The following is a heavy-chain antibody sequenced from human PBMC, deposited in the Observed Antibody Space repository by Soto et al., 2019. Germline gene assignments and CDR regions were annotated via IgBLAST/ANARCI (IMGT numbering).Heavy chain of an antibody. CDR3: AKDVGQWLGQSDY. CDR1: GFTFSSYA. Sequence: PGGSLRLSCAASGFTFSSYAMSWVRQAPGKGLEWVSAISGSGDSTHYADSVKGRVTISRDNSKNTLSLQMNSLRAEDTALYYCAKDVGQWLGQSDYWGQGTLVTVSS. D-gene: IGHD6-19*01. CDR2: ISGSGDST. J-gene: IGHJ4*02. V-gene: IGHV3-23*01.